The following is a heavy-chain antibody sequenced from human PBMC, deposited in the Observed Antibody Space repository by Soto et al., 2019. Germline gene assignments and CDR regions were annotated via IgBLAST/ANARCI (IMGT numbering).Heavy chain of an antibody. CDR1: GGSFSGYY. CDR2: INHSGST. D-gene: IGHD2-2*01. V-gene: IGHV4-34*01. CDR3: ARDLGYCSSTSCYYYYGMDV. J-gene: IGHJ6*02. Sequence: QVQLQQWGAGLLKPSETLSLTCAVYGGSFSGYYWSWIRQPPGKGLEWIGEINHSGSTNYNPSLKSRVTISVDTSKNQFSLKLSSVTAADTAVYYCARDLGYCSSTSCYYYYGMDVWGQGTTVTVSS.